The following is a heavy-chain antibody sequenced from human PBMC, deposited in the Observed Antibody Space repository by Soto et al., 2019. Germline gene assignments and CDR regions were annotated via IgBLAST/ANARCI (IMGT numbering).Heavy chain of an antibody. J-gene: IGHJ4*02. CDR3: AKDWGSEYYFDY. CDR1: GFTFSSYA. V-gene: IGHV3-23*01. Sequence: GGPLRLSCAASGFTFSSYAMSWVRQAPGKGLEWVPAISGSGGSTYYADSVKGRFTISRDNSKNTLYLQMNSLRAEDTAVYYCAKDWGSEYYFDYWGQGTLVTVSS. D-gene: IGHD3-16*01. CDR2: ISGSGGST.